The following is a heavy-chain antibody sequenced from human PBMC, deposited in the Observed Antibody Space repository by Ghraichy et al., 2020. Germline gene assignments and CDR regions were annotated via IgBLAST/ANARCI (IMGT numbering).Heavy chain of an antibody. CDR3: ARGVPYWGLNDAFDI. Sequence: SETLSLTCAVSGGSISSGGYSWSWIRQPPGKGLEWIGYIYHSGSTYYNPSLKSRVTISVDRSKNQFSLKLSSVTAADTAVYYCARGVPYWGLNDAFDIWGQGTMVTVSS. CDR1: GGSISSGGYS. V-gene: IGHV4-30-2*01. J-gene: IGHJ3*02. D-gene: IGHD3-16*01. CDR2: IYHSGST.